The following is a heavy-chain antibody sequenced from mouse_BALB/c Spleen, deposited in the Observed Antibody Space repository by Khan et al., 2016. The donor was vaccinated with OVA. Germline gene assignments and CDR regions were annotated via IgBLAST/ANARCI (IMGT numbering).Heavy chain of an antibody. Sequence: EVQLQESGPSLVKPSQTLSLTCSVTGDSITTGYWNWIRKFPGNKLEYMGYILYTGYTYYNPSLKSRISITRHTSNNHYYLQLKSVTDEDTATYYCARSTYRYAFVYWGQGTLVTVSA. V-gene: IGHV3-8*02. D-gene: IGHD2-14*01. J-gene: IGHJ3*01. CDR3: ARSTYRYAFVY. CDR1: GDSITTGY. CDR2: ILYTGYT.